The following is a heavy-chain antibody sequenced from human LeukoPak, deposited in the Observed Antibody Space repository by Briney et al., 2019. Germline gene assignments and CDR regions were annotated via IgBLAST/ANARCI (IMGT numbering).Heavy chain of an antibody. CDR3: AREGCSGGSCYPGGVYYGMDV. D-gene: IGHD2-15*01. CDR1: GFTFSSYE. J-gene: IGHJ6*04. Sequence: PGGSLRLSCAASGFTFSSYEMNWVRQAPGKGLEWVSYISSSGSTIYYADSVKGRFTISRDNAKNSLYMQMNSLRAEDTAVYYCAREGCSGGSCYPGGVYYGMDVWGKGTAVTVSS. V-gene: IGHV3-48*03. CDR2: ISSSGSTI.